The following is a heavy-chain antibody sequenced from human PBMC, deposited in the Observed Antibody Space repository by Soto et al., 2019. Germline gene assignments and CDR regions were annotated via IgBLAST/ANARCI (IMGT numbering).Heavy chain of an antibody. Sequence: GGSLRLSCAASGFTFSDHYMDWVRQAPGEGLVWVSRINGDGSTTTYADSVKGRFTISRDNAKNTLYLQMNSLRAEDTAVYYCARTITDLDYWGQGTLVTVSS. D-gene: IGHD3-16*01. CDR2: INGDGSTT. CDR3: ARTITDLDY. J-gene: IGHJ4*02. CDR1: GFTFSDHY. V-gene: IGHV3-74*01.